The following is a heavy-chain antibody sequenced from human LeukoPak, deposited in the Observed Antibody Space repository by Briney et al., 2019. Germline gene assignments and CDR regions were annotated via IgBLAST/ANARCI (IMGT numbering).Heavy chain of an antibody. J-gene: IGHJ4*02. V-gene: IGHV5-51*01. D-gene: IGHD2-15*01. CDR2: IYPGDSDT. CDR3: ARHSQRYCSGGSCSLDY. Sequence: RGESLKISCKGSGYSFTSYWIGWVRQMPGKGLEWMGIIYPGDSDTRYSPSFQGRVTISADKSISTAYLQWSSLKASDTAMYYCARHSQRYCSGGSCSLDYWGQGTLVTVSS. CDR1: GYSFTSYW.